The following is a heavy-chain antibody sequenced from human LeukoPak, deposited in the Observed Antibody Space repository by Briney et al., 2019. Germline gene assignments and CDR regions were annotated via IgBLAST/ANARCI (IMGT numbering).Heavy chain of an antibody. Sequence: GGSLRLSCAVSGFSFSSYGMHWVRQAPGRGLEWVAVIWYDGSNENYADSVKGRFTISRDNSKNTLYLQMNSLRAEDTGVYFCARLSNSGYSIDYWGQGTLATVSS. D-gene: IGHD3-22*01. CDR1: GFSFSSYG. CDR3: ARLSNSGYSIDY. CDR2: IWYDGSNE. V-gene: IGHV3-33*01. J-gene: IGHJ4*02.